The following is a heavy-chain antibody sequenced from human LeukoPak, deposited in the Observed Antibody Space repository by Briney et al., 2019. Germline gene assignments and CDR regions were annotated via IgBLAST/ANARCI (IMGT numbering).Heavy chain of an antibody. Sequence: ASVKVSCKASGYTFTSYYMHWVRQAPGQGLEWMGIINPSGGSTSYAQKFQGRVTMTTDTSTSTAYMELRSLRSDDTAVYYCAGDRGPLDWGQGTLVTVSS. D-gene: IGHD3-10*01. CDR1: GYTFTSYY. CDR2: INPSGGST. CDR3: AGDRGPLD. J-gene: IGHJ4*02. V-gene: IGHV1-46*01.